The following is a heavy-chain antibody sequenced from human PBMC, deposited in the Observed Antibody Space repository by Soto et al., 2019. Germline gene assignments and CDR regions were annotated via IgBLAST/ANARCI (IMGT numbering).Heavy chain of an antibody. CDR1: GFTFSSYA. D-gene: IGHD4-4*01. CDR3: ARGASTVTTQYYYYYYGMDV. J-gene: IGHJ6*02. V-gene: IGHV3-30-3*01. CDR2: ISYDGSNK. Sequence: PGGSLRLSCAASGFTFSSYAMHWVRQAPGKGLEWVAVISYDGSNKYYADSVKGRFTISRDNSKNTLYLQMNSLRAEDTAVYYCARGASTVTTQYYYYYYGMDVWGQGTTVTVSS.